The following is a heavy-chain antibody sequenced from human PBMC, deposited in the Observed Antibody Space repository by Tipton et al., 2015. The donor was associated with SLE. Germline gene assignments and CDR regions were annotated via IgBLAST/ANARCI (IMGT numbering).Heavy chain of an antibody. V-gene: IGHV3-30*18. CDR1: RFTFSNYG. Sequence: SLRLSCVASRFTFSNYGMHWARQAPGKGLEWVAVISYDGSNKDYADSVKGRFTISRDNSKNTLYLQMNSLRSEDTAVYYCAKDPRGQVGGYYFDYWGQGTLVSVSS. D-gene: IGHD4-23*01. CDR2: ISYDGSNK. J-gene: IGHJ4*02. CDR3: AKDPRGQVGGYYFDY.